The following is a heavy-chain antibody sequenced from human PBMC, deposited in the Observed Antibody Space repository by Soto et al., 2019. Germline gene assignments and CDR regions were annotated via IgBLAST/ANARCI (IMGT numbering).Heavy chain of an antibody. Sequence: QVQLVQSGAEVKKPGASVKVSCKASGYTFTAYYMHWVRQAPGQGLEWMGWINPNSGGTYYAQNFQGRGTMTRDTSISTAYMELSRLRSDDTTVYYCARQMLTTYYFDYWGPGTLVTVSS. CDR3: ARQMLTTYYFDY. V-gene: IGHV1-2*02. CDR1: GYTFTAYY. CDR2: INPNSGGT. D-gene: IGHD3-16*01. J-gene: IGHJ4*02.